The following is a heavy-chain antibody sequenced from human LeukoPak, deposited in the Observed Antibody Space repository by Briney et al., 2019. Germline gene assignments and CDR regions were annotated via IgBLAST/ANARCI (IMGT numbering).Heavy chain of an antibody. CDR3: ATQYDFWSGSHAFDI. Sequence: PSETLSLTCTVSGGSISSSSYYWGWIRQPPGKGLEWIGSIYYSGSTYYNPSLKSRVTISVDTSKNQFSLKLSSVTAADTAVYYCATQYDFWSGSHAFDIWGQGTMVTVSS. CDR1: GGSISSSSYY. D-gene: IGHD3-3*01. J-gene: IGHJ3*02. V-gene: IGHV4-39*01. CDR2: IYYSGST.